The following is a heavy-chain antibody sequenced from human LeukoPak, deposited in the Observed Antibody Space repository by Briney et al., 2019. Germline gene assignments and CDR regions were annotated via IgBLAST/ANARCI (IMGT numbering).Heavy chain of an antibody. Sequence: GRSLRLSCAASGFTFSSYGMHWVRQAPGKGLEWVAVISYDGSNKYYADSVKGRFTISRDNSKNTLYLQMNSLRAEDTAVYYCAKTHGYSYGDFDYWGQGTLVTVSS. CDR1: GFTFSSYG. CDR3: AKTHGYSYGDFDY. D-gene: IGHD5-18*01. J-gene: IGHJ4*02. V-gene: IGHV3-30*18. CDR2: ISYDGSNK.